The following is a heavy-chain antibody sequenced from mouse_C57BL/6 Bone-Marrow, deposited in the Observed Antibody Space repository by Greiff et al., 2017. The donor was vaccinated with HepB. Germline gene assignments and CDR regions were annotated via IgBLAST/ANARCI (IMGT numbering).Heavy chain of an antibody. CDR1: GYAFTNYL. J-gene: IGHJ4*01. V-gene: IGHV1-54*01. Sequence: QVQLKQSGAELVRPGTSVKVSCKASGYAFTNYLIEWVKQRPGQGLEWIGVINPGSGGTNYNEKFKGKATLTADKSSSTAYMQLSSLTSEDSAVYFCARRVHYAMDYWGQGTSVTVSS. CDR3: ARRVHYAMDY. CDR2: INPGSGGT.